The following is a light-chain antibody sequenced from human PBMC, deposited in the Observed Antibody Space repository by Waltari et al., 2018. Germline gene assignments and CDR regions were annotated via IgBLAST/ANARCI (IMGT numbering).Light chain of an antibody. CDR3: QNHERLPAT. V-gene: IGKV3-20*01. CDR1: QSIGKY. CDR2: AAS. Sequence: IVLTQSPGTLSLSHGERATMSCRASQSIGKYLVWYQQRPGQAPRLLIYAASTRSTGIPDRFSGSGSGTDFSLTISRLEPEDFAVYYCQNHERLPATFGQGTKVEIK. J-gene: IGKJ1*01.